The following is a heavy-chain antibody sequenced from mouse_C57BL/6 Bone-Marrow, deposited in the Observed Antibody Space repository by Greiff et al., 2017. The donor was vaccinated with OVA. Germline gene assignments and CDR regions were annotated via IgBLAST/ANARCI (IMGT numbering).Heavy chain of an antibody. Sequence: EVQLVESGAELVRPGASVKLSCTASGFNIKDDYMHWVKQRPEQGLEWIGWIDPENGDTEYASKFQGKATITADTSSNTAYLQLSSLTSEDTAVYYCTTSITTVVEAMDYWGQGTSVTVSS. CDR1: GFNIKDDY. J-gene: IGHJ4*01. V-gene: IGHV14-4*01. D-gene: IGHD1-1*01. CDR3: TTSITTVVEAMDY. CDR2: IDPENGDT.